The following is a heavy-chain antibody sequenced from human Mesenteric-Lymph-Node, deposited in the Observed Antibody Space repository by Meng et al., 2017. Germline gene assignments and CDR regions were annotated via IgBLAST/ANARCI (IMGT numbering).Heavy chain of an antibody. J-gene: IGHJ6*01. CDR3: ARDVSPVHEYGDYDGYYYGMDV. CDR1: GYTFTGYY. V-gene: IGHV1-2*06. D-gene: IGHD4-17*01. CDR2: INPNSGGT. Sequence: ASVKVSCKASGYTFTGYYMHWVRQAPGQGLEWMGRINPNSGGTNYEQKFQGRVTMTRDTSISTAYMELSRLRSEDTAVYYCARDVSPVHEYGDYDGYYYGMDVWGQGTTVTGAS.